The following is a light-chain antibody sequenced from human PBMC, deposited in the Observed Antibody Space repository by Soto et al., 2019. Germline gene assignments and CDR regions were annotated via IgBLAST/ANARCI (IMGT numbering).Light chain of an antibody. CDR3: QQYGSSPPYT. V-gene: IGKV3-20*01. Sequence: EIVLTQSPGTLSLSPGERATLSCRASQSVSSSYLAWYQQKPGQAPRLLIYGASSRATGIPEKFSGGGSGTDFTLTISRLEPEDFAVYYCQQYGSSPPYTFGQGTKLEIK. CDR2: GAS. CDR1: QSVSSSY. J-gene: IGKJ2*01.